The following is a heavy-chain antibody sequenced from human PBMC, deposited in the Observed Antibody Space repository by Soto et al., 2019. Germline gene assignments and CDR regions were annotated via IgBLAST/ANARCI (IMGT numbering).Heavy chain of an antibody. Sequence: TSETLSHTCTVSGGSSISGDYYWSWIRKPPGKGLEWIGYIYYSGSTYYNPSLQSRVTISVDTSKNQISLKLSSVTAADTAVYYCARDHYVYDILTGYGYYYGMDVWGQGTTVTVSS. V-gene: IGHV4-30-4*01. CDR2: IYYSGST. CDR3: ARDHYVYDILTGYGYYYGMDV. CDR1: GGSSISGDYY. D-gene: IGHD3-9*01. J-gene: IGHJ6*02.